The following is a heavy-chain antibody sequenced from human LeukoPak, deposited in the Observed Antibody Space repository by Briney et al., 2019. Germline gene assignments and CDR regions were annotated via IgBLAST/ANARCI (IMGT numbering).Heavy chain of an antibody. CDR2: ISGSVGST. Sequence: GCLRLSCAASGFTFSSYAMSWVRQAPGKGLEWVSDISGSVGSTYYADSVKGRFTISRDNSKNTLYLQMNSLRAEDTAVYYCAKGTAAAGYWGQGTLVTVSS. J-gene: IGHJ4*02. CDR1: GFTFSSYA. D-gene: IGHD6-13*01. CDR3: AKGTAAAGY. V-gene: IGHV3-23*01.